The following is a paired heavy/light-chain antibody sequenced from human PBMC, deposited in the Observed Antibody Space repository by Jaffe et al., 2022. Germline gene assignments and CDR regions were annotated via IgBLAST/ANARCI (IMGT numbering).Light chain of an antibody. CDR1: ALPKKY. CDR3: YSTDSSGNHRGV. Sequence: SYELTQPPSVSVSPGQTARITCSGDALPKKYAYWYQQKSGQAPVLVIYEDSKRPSGIPERFSGSSSGTMATLTISGAQVEDEADYYCYSTDSSGNHRGVFGTGTKVTVL. CDR2: EDS. J-gene: IGLJ1*01. V-gene: IGLV3-10*01.
Heavy chain of an antibody. CDR3: AKDLTTVTTFDYYYYMDV. V-gene: IGHV3-23*01. CDR1: GFTFSSYA. J-gene: IGHJ6*03. D-gene: IGHD4-17*01. Sequence: EVQLLESGGGLVQPGGSLRLSCAASGFTFSSYAMSWVRQAPGKGLEWVSAISGSGGSTYYADSVKGRFTISRDNSKNTLYLQMNSLRAEDTAVYYCAKDLTTVTTFDYYYYMDVWGKGTTVTVSS. CDR2: ISGSGGST.